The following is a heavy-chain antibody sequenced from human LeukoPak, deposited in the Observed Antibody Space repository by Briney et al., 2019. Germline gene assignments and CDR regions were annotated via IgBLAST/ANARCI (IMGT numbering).Heavy chain of an antibody. CDR1: GGSFSGYY. V-gene: IGHV4-34*01. D-gene: IGHD6-19*01. CDR3: ARHGSGWYFDY. J-gene: IGHJ4*02. Sequence: SETLSLTCAVYGGSFSGYYWSWIRQPPGKGLEWIGEINHSGSTNYNPSLKSRVTISVDTSKNQFSLKLSPVTAADTAVYYCARHGSGWYFDYWGQGTLVTVSS. CDR2: INHSGST.